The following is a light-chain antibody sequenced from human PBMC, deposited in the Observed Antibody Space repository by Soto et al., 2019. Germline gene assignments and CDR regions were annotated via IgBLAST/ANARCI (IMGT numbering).Light chain of an antibody. CDR3: QQYNSLPRT. V-gene: IGKV3-15*01. CDR1: QSLSSN. CDR2: GAS. Sequence: EIVMTQSPATLSVSPGEGATLSCRASQSLSSNLAWYQQKPGQAPTLLIYGASTRATGIPARFSGSGSGTEFTLTISSLQPEDFAVYYCQQYNSLPRTFGQGTKVDI. J-gene: IGKJ1*01.